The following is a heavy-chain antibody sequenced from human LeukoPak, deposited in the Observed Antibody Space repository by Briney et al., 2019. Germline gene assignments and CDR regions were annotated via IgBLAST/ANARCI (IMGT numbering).Heavy chain of an antibody. V-gene: IGHV5-51*01. D-gene: IGHD2-15*01. CDR2: IYPGDSDT. Sequence: GESLKISCQGSGSSFTSYWIGWVRQLPGKGLEWMGIIYPGDSDTRYSPSFQAQVTISADKSISTAYLQWSSLKASDTAMYYCARRGARDCSGGSCYWVGVDYWGQGTLVTVSS. J-gene: IGHJ4*02. CDR1: GSSFTSYW. CDR3: ARRGARDCSGGSCYWVGVDY.